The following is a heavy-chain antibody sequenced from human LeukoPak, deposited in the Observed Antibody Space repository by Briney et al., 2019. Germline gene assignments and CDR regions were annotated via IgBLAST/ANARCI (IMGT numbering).Heavy chain of an antibody. Sequence: GGSLRLSCAASGFTFSSYAMHWVRQAPGKGLEWVAVISYDGSNKYYADSVKGRFTISRDNSKNTLHLQMNSLRAEDTAVYYCAREGNTYYYDSSGYYADAFDIWGQGTMVTVSS. V-gene: IGHV3-30-3*01. D-gene: IGHD3-22*01. CDR3: AREGNTYYYDSSGYYADAFDI. CDR2: ISYDGSNK. J-gene: IGHJ3*02. CDR1: GFTFSSYA.